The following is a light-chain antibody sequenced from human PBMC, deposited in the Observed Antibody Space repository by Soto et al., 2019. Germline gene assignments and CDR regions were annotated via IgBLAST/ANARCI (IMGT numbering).Light chain of an antibody. CDR1: SSDVGGYNY. J-gene: IGLJ2*01. CDR2: DVS. Sequence: QSALTQPASVSGSPGQSITISCTGTSSDVGGYNYVSWYQRHPGKAPKLMIYDVSNRPSGVSNRFSGSKSGNTASLTISGLQDEDEADYYCGSYTSSSTLVVFGGEIKLTVL. V-gene: IGLV2-14*01. CDR3: GSYTSSSTLVV.